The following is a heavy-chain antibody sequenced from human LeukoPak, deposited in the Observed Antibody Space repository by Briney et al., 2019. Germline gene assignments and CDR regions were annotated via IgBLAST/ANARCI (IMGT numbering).Heavy chain of an antibody. CDR3: ARAVVVAYYYYYYMDV. Sequence: PSETLSLTCTVSDGSISSYYWSWIRQPPGKGLEWIGYIYYSGSTNYNPSLKSRVTISVDTSKNQFSLKLSSVTAADTAVYYCARAVVVAYYYYYYMDVWGKGTTVTVSS. CDR2: IYYSGST. D-gene: IGHD2-15*01. J-gene: IGHJ6*03. V-gene: IGHV4-59*01. CDR1: DGSISSYY.